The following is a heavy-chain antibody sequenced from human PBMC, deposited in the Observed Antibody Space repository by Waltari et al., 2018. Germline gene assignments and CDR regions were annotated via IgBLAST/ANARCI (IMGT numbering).Heavy chain of an antibody. CDR2: IVVGSGNT. CDR3: AAGAPTVTPYYYYYGMDV. J-gene: IGHJ6*02. V-gene: IGHV1-58*02. Sequence: QMQLVQSGPEVKKPGTSVKVSCKASGFTFTSSAMQWVRQARGQRLEWIGWIVVGSGNTNYAQKFQERVTITRDMSTSTAYMELSSLRSEDTAVYYCAAGAPTVTPYYYYYGMDVWGQGTTVTVSS. D-gene: IGHD4-4*01. CDR1: GFTFTSSA.